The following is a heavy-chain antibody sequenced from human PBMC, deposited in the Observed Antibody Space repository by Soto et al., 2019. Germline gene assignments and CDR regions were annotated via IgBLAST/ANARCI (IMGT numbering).Heavy chain of an antibody. CDR1: GCIFTSYY. CDR2: INPSGGST. D-gene: IGHD5-18*01. CDR3: ARDLRGLWASYYYYYMDV. Sequence: GASVKVSCKASGCIFTSYYMHWVRQAPGQGLEWMGIINPSGGSTSYAQKFQGRVTMTRDTSTSTVYMELSSLRSEDTAVYYCARDLRGLWASYYYYYMDVWGKGTTVTVSS. J-gene: IGHJ6*03. V-gene: IGHV1-46*03.